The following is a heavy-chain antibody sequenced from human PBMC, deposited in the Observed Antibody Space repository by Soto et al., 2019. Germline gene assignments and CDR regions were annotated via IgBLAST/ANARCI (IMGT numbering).Heavy chain of an antibody. J-gene: IGHJ6*02. D-gene: IGHD2-2*01. Sequence: GGSLRLSCAASGFTFRSYGMHWVRKAPGKGLEWVAVIWYDGSNKYYADSVKGRFTISRDNSKNTLYLQMNSLRAEDTAVYYCARVAPQSSTSSYYYYYYGMDVWGQGTTVTVS. CDR3: ARVAPQSSTSSYYYYYYGMDV. V-gene: IGHV3-33*01. CDR2: IWYDGSNK. CDR1: GFTFRSYG.